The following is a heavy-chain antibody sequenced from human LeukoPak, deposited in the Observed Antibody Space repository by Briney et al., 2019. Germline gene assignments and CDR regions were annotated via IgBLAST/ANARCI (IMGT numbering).Heavy chain of an antibody. J-gene: IGHJ4*02. V-gene: IGHV3-23*01. D-gene: IGHD1-26*01. Sequence: SGGSLRLSCAASGFTFSSYSMNWVRQAPGKGLGWVSAISGSGGSTYYADSVKGRFTISRDNSKNTLYLQMNSLRAEDTAVYYCAKEGDSGSHYSHVSDHAYFDYWGQGTLVTVSS. CDR1: GFTFSSYS. CDR2: ISGSGGST. CDR3: AKEGDSGSHYSHVSDHAYFDY.